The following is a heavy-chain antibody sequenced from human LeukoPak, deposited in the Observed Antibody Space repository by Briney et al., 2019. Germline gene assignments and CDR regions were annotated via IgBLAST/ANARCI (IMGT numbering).Heavy chain of an antibody. CDR3: AKVGDYGDYALDY. CDR1: GFTFSSYG. Sequence: GGSLRLSCAASGFTFSSYGMHWVRQAPGKGLEWVAVISYDESYKYYADSVKGRFTISRDNSKNTLYLQMNSLRAEDTAVYYCAKVGDYGDYALDYWGQGTLVTVSS. CDR2: ISYDESYK. V-gene: IGHV3-30*18. D-gene: IGHD4-17*01. J-gene: IGHJ4*02.